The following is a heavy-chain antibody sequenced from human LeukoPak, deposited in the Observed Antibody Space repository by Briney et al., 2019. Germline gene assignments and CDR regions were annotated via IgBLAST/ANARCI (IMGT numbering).Heavy chain of an antibody. CDR1: GGSISSYY. J-gene: IGHJ3*01. CDR2: VYSGGSI. D-gene: IGHD2/OR15-2a*01. CDR3: ARRFFMVTLVSPYDAFEV. Sequence: PSETQSLTCTVSGGSISSYYWSWMRRSAGKGLEWIGRVYSGGSISYNPTHKSRVTVSVDTYKNQVTLNLSTVTAADTAVYYYARRFFMVTLVSPYDAFEVWGRGTMVTVSS. V-gene: IGHV4-4*07.